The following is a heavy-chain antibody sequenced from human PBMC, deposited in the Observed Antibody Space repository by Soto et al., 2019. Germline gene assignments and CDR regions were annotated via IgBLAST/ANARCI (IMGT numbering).Heavy chain of an antibody. CDR3: AARPPHIVVTLLHLHS. J-gene: IGHJ5*01. V-gene: IGHV4-4*02. Sequence: SETLSLNCTVSGDSISSTFCWTWVRQPPGKGLEWIGEVYHSGSTGYNPSLKSRVTISVDKPNNQFSLKLSSMTGADTAVYYCAARPPHIVVTLLHLHSWSHET. CDR1: GDSISSTFC. CDR2: VYHSGST. D-gene: IGHD2-21*01.